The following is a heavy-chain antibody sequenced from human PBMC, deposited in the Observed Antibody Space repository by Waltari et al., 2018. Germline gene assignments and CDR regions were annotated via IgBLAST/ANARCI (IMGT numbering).Heavy chain of an antibody. D-gene: IGHD3-22*01. CDR2: INAGNSNK. J-gene: IGHJ1*01. CDR3: ARAGYYYDSSGYQGAEYFQH. Sequence: QVQLVQSGAEVKKPGASVKVSCKASGYTFTSYAMHWVRQAPGQRIGWMGWINAGNSNKKNSQKFQGRVTITRDTSASTAYMELSSLRSEDTAVYYCARAGYYYDSSGYQGAEYFQHWGQGTLVTVSS. CDR1: GYTFTSYA. V-gene: IGHV1-3*01.